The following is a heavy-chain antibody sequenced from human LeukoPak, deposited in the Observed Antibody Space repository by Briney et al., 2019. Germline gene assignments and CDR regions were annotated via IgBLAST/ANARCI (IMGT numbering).Heavy chain of an antibody. V-gene: IGHV3-23*01. D-gene: IGHD7-27*01. CDR3: AKDGGLWVSAHWGDS. Sequence: GGSLRLSCAASGFTFSSYSMNWVRQAPGKGLKWVSTITTGDGNTYYADSVKGRFTVPRGDSKNTLYLQMNSLRAEDTAVYYCAKDGGLWVSAHWGDSWGRGTLVTVSS. CDR1: GFTFSSYS. CDR2: ITTGDGNT. J-gene: IGHJ4*02.